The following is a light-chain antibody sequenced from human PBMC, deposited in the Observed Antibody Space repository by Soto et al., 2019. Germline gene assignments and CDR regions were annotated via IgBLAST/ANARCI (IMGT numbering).Light chain of an antibody. CDR1: RGISNN. V-gene: IGKV1-27*01. CDR3: QKYDSAPFP. Sequence: DIQMTQSPSSLSASVGDRVTITCRASRGISNNLAWYQQKPGKVPNLHIHAASNLKSGFASRFSGSGSGKDFTLTISSLQPEDVATYYCQKYDSAPFPFGPGTKINIK. CDR2: AAS. J-gene: IGKJ3*01.